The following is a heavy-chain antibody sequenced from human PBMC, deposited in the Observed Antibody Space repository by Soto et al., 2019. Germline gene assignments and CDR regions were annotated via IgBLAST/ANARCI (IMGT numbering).Heavy chain of an antibody. D-gene: IGHD4-17*01. CDR3: ARANDYGDYPYYFDY. CDR1: GYTFTGYY. Sequence: ASVKVSCKASGYTFTGYYMHWVRQAPGQGLEWMGWINPNSGGTNYAQKFQGWVTMTRDTSISTAYMELSRLRSDDTAVYYCARANDYGDYPYYFDYWGQGTLVIVSS. J-gene: IGHJ4*02. V-gene: IGHV1-2*04. CDR2: INPNSGGT.